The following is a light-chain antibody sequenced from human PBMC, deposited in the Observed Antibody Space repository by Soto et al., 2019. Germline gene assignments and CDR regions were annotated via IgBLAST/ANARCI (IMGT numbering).Light chain of an antibody. CDR3: QQYNNWPPDRP. Sequence: EIVMTQSPATLSVSPGERATLSCRASQSVGSNLAWYQQKPGQAPRLLIYGASTRATGIPARFSGSGSGTEFTLAISILQSEDCAIYFCQQYNNWPPDRPFGREIKVEIK. CDR2: GAS. J-gene: IGKJ4*02. CDR1: QSVGSN. V-gene: IGKV3-15*01.